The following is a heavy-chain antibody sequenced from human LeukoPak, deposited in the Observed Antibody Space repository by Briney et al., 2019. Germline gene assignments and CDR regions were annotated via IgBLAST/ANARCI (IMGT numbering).Heavy chain of an antibody. CDR2: INPNSGGT. Sequence: ASVKVSCKTSGYTFTNYGLSWVRQAPGQGLEWMGWINPNSGGTNYAQKFQGRVTMTRDTSISTAYMDLSRLRSDDTAVYYCARGSIVGATFDYFDYWGQGTLVTVSS. D-gene: IGHD1-26*01. CDR3: ARGSIVGATFDYFDY. J-gene: IGHJ4*02. V-gene: IGHV1-2*02. CDR1: GYTFTNYG.